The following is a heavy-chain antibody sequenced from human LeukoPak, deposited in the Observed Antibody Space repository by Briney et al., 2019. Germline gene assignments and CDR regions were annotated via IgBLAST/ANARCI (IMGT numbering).Heavy chain of an antibody. V-gene: IGHV4-61*01. CDR2: IYYSGST. Sequence: SETLSLTCTVSGGSISSSSYYWSWIRQPPGKGLEWIGYIYYSGSTNYNPSLKSRVTISVDTSENQFSLKLSSVTAADTAVYYCARDGRFPPEVLPRYFDYWGQGTLVTVSS. J-gene: IGHJ4*02. CDR3: ARDGRFPPEVLPRYFDY. CDR1: GGSISSSSYY. D-gene: IGHD1-26*01.